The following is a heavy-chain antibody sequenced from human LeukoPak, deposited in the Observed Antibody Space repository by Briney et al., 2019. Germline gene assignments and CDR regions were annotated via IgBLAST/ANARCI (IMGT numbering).Heavy chain of an antibody. CDR2: IKEDGSEK. CDR3: ASVGWYGSGWYYFDN. D-gene: IGHD6-19*01. Sequence: GGSLRLSCAASGFTFSSYWMSWVRQAPGKGLEWVTNIKEDGSEKYYVDSVKGRFTISRDNAKNSLYLQMSSLRAEDTAVYYCASVGWYGSGWYYFDNWGQGTLVTVSS. CDR1: GFTFSSYW. V-gene: IGHV3-7*01. J-gene: IGHJ4*02.